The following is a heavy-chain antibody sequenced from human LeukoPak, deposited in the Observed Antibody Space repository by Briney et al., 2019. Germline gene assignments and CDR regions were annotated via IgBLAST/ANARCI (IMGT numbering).Heavy chain of an antibody. CDR1: GVTFSSYA. V-gene: IGHV3-23*01. Sequence: GGSLSLSCAASGVTFSSYAMSWVRQAPGKGLEWVSGLTGSGGNTYYADSVKRRFTISRDNSKNTLSLQMNSLRAEDAAVYYCVKFRGIQHYNYHMDVWGKGTTVTVSS. J-gene: IGHJ6*03. CDR3: VKFRGIQHYNYHMDV. D-gene: IGHD3-10*01. CDR2: LTGSGGNT.